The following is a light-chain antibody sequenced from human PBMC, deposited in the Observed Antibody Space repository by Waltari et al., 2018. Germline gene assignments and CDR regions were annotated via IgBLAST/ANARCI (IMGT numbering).Light chain of an antibody. V-gene: IGKV1-39*01. J-gene: IGKJ1*01. Sequence: PSSLSASVGDRVTITCRASQSISSYLNWYQQKPGKAPKLLIYAASSLQSGVPSRFSGSGSGTDFTLTISSLQPEDFATYYCQQSYSTWTFGQGTKVEIK. CDR1: QSISSY. CDR2: AAS. CDR3: QQSYSTWT.